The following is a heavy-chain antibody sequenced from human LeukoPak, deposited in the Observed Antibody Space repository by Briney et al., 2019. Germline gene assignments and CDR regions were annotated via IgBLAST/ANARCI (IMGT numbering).Heavy chain of an antibody. J-gene: IGHJ6*03. V-gene: IGHV3-48*01. D-gene: IGHD1-26*01. CDR3: ARDVGGNYYYYYMDV. CDR1: GFTFSSYE. Sequence: PGGSLRLSCAASGFTFSSYEMNWVRQAPGKGLEWVSYISSSSSTIYYADSVKGRFTISRDNAKNSLYLQMNSLRAEDTAVYYCARDVGGNYYYYYMDVWGKGTTVTVSS. CDR2: ISSSSSTI.